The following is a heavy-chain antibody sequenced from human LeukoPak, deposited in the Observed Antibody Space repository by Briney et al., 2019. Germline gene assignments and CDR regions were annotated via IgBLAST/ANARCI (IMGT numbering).Heavy chain of an antibody. D-gene: IGHD5-18*01. CDR1: GFTFSSYA. J-gene: IGHJ4*02. CDR3: ARGSYFASYGGY. CDR2: ISYDGSNK. V-gene: IGHV3-30*04. Sequence: GGSLRLSCAASGFTFSSYAMHWVRQAPGKGLGWVAVISYDGSNKYYEDSVKGRFTISRDNSKNTLYLQMNSLRAEDTAVYYCARGSYFASYGGYWGQGTLVTVSS.